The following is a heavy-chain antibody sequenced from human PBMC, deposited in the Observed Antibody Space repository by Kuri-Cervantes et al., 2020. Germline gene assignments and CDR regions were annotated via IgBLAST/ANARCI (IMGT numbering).Heavy chain of an antibody. CDR2: ISSSSSYI. CDR1: GFTFSSYS. CDR3: ARDPYGMDV. V-gene: IGHV3-21*01. Sequence: GESLKISCAASGFTFSSYSMNWVRQAPGKGLEWVSSISSSSSYIYYADSVKGRFTISRDNAKNSLYLQMNSLRDEDTAVYYCARDPYGMDVWGQGTTVIVSS. J-gene: IGHJ6*02.